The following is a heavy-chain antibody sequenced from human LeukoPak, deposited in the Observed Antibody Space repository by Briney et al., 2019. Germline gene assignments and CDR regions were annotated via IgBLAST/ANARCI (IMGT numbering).Heavy chain of an antibody. CDR1: GGPISSYY. Sequence: SETLSLTCIVSGGPISSYYWSWIRQPAGKGLEWMGRIYPSGSTNYNPSLKSRVTISVDTSKNQFSLKLSSVTAADTAVYYCARIPPSSGVYDYWGQGTLVTVSS. V-gene: IGHV4-4*07. J-gene: IGHJ4*02. CDR2: IYPSGST. CDR3: ARIPPSSGVYDY. D-gene: IGHD3-10*01.